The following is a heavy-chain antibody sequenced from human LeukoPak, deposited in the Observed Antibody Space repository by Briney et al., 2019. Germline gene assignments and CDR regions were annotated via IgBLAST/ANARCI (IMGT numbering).Heavy chain of an antibody. CDR3: ARPTVIAAAGNTGAFDI. CDR1: GGSISSSSYY. Sequence: SETLSLTCTVSGGSISSSSYYRGWIRQPPGKGLEWIGSIYYSGSTYYNPSLKSRVTISVDTSKNQFSLKLSSVTAADTAVYYCARPTVIAAAGNTGAFDIWGQGTMVTVSS. D-gene: IGHD6-13*01. V-gene: IGHV4-39*01. J-gene: IGHJ3*02. CDR2: IYYSGST.